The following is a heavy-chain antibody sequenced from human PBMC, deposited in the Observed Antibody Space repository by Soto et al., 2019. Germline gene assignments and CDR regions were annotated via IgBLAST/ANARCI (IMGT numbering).Heavy chain of an antibody. Sequence: GASVKVTCKASGYTFTSYGISWVRQAPGQGLEWMGWISAYNGNTNYAQKLQGRVTMTTDTSTSTAYMELRSLRSDDTAVYYCASLRYCSSTSCLYGMDVWGQGTTVTVAS. CDR1: GYTFTSYG. J-gene: IGHJ6*02. CDR3: ASLRYCSSTSCLYGMDV. V-gene: IGHV1-18*04. D-gene: IGHD2-2*01. CDR2: ISAYNGNT.